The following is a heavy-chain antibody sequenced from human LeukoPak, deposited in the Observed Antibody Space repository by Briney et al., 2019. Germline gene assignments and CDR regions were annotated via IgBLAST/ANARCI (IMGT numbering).Heavy chain of an antibody. CDR2: IYYSGST. J-gene: IGHJ6*03. D-gene: IGHD3-9*01. Sequence: SETLSLTCTVSGGSISSTRYCWGWIRQPPGKGLEWIGSIYYSGSTYYNPSLKSRVTISVDTSKNQFSLRLNSVTAADTAVYYCATGLGAGYYSSHYYYMDVWGKGTTVTISS. CDR1: GGSISSTRYC. CDR3: ATGLGAGYYSSHYYYMDV. V-gene: IGHV4-39*07.